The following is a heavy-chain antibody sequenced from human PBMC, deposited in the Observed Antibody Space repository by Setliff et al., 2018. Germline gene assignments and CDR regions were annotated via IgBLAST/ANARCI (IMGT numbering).Heavy chain of an antibody. CDR3: ARGSGRGYSYGLFDY. CDR2: IQKSGGT. Sequence: SETLSLTCTVSGLSLSSTTYYWSWIRQPPGKGLESIGYIQKSGGTNYNPSLRSRVTMSVDVSRDQFSLELSSVTAADTAVYFCARGSGRGYSYGLFDYWGQGSLVTVSS. CDR1: GLSLSSTTYY. D-gene: IGHD5-18*01. V-gene: IGHV4-61*01. J-gene: IGHJ4*02.